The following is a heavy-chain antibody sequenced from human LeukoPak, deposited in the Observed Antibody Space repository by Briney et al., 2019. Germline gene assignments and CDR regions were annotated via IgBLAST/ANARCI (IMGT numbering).Heavy chain of an antibody. J-gene: IGHJ6*03. V-gene: IGHV4-34*01. D-gene: IGHD6-19*01. CDR3: ARRLGGTPFYYYYYYMDV. CDR2: INHSGST. CDR1: GGSFSGYY. Sequence: TLXXTXAVYGGSFSGYYWSWIRQPPGKGLEWIGEINHSGSTNYNPSLKSRVTISVDTSKNQFSLKLSSVTAADKAVYYCARRLGGTPFYYYYYYMDVWGKGTTVTISS.